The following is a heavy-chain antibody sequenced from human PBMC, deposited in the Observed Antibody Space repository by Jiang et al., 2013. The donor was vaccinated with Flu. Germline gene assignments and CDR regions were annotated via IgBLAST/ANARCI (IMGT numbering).Heavy chain of an antibody. J-gene: IGHJ4*02. CDR2: NPSGGTT. V-gene: IGHV1-46*01. CDR3: ARGSYTSSWLFDY. Sequence: NPSGGTTSYAQKFQGRVTMTRDTSTSTVYMELSSLRSEDTAVYYCARGSYTSSWLFDYWGQGTLVTVSS. D-gene: IGHD6-13*01.